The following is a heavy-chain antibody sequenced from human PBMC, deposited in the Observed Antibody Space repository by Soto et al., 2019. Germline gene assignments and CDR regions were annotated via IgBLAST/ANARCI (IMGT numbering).Heavy chain of an antibody. D-gene: IGHD3-10*01. Sequence: QITLKESGPTLVKPTQTLTLTCTLSGFSISTSGVGVGWIRQPPGKAMEWLALIYWDDDRRYSPSLKSMLTVAKDTSKNQVVLTITDMDPVDTATYDCAHRRSMGRGISWDYGDLDYWGQGTLVTVS. V-gene: IGHV2-5*02. CDR1: GFSISTSGVG. J-gene: IGHJ4*02. CDR3: AHRRSMGRGISWDYGDLDY. CDR2: IYWDDDR.